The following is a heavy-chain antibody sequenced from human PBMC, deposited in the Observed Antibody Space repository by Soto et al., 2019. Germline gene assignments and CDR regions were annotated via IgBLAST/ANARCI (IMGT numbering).Heavy chain of an antibody. V-gene: IGHV3-33*01. D-gene: IGHD6-19*01. CDR2: IWYDGSNK. CDR3: ASIAGYSSSFDY. J-gene: IGHJ4*02. CDR1: GFTFSSYG. Sequence: QVQLVESGGGVVQPGRSLRLSCAASGFTFSSYGMHWVRQAPGKGLEWVAVIWYDGSNKYYADSVKGRFTISRDNSKNTLDLQMNSLRAEDTAVYYCASIAGYSSSFDYWGQGTLVTVSS.